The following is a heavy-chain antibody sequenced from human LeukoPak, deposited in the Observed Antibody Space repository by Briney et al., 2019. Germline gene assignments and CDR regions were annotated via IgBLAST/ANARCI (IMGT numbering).Heavy chain of an antibody. J-gene: IGHJ4*02. CDR2: ISAFNVNT. CDR1: GYMFNIYG. V-gene: IGHV1-18*01. Sequence: ASVKVSCKASGYMFNIYGISWVRQAPGQGLEWMGWISAFNVNTNYARNFQDRVTMTTDTSTSTAYMELTSLSSDDTAVYYCARSPPSTGYDRFDTWGQGTLVTVSS. D-gene: IGHD5-12*01. CDR3: ARSPPSTGYDRFDT.